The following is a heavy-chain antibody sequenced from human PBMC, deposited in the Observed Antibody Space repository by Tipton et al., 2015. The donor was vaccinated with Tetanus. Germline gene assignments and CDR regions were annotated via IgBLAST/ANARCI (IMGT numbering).Heavy chain of an antibody. CDR1: SGSISSNLYY. Sequence: TLSLTCNVSSGSISSNLYYWHWIRQPPGKGLEWIGSVFDSGTSYYNPSLKSLVTISVDTSKNHFSLRWSSVTAAETAVYYCAEGRRFCSSNSCHEYYFDSWGRGTLVTVSS. J-gene: IGHJ4*02. V-gene: IGHV4-39*02. CDR2: VFDSGTS. D-gene: IGHD2-2*01. CDR3: AEGRRFCSSNSCHEYYFDS.